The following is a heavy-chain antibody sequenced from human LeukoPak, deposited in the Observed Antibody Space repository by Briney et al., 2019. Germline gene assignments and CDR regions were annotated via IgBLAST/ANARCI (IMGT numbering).Heavy chain of an antibody. D-gene: IGHD2-2*01. CDR3: ARSLRRHCSRTSCYYFDY. CDR2: IVPILGIA. Sequence: GASVKVSCKASGGTFSSYTISWVRQAPGQGLEWMGRIVPILGIANYAQKFQGRVTITADKSTSTAYMELSSLRSEDTAVYYCARSLRRHCSRTSCYYFDYWGQGTLVTVSS. CDR1: GGTFSSYT. V-gene: IGHV1-69*02. J-gene: IGHJ4*02.